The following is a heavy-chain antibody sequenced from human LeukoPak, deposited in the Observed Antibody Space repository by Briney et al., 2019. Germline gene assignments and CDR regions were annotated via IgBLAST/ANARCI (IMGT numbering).Heavy chain of an antibody. CDR2: IYYSGST. V-gene: IGHV4-39*01. CDR3: ARPLVRDYYFDY. D-gene: IGHD4/OR15-4a*01. Sequence: SETLSLTCNVSGGSISSSSYYWGWIRQPPEKGLEWIGSIYYSGSTYYNPSLKSRVTISVDTSKNQLSLKLSSVTAADTAVYYCARPLVRDYYFDYWGQGTLVTVSS. J-gene: IGHJ4*02. CDR1: GGSISSSSYY.